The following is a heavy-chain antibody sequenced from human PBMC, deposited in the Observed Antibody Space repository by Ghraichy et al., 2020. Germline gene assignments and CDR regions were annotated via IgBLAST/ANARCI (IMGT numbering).Heavy chain of an antibody. CDR3: AKGCYCTGGVCYLGSFDY. CDR2: ISGSGGTT. Sequence: GGSLRLSCVASGFTFSNYAMSWVRQAPGKGLEWVSGISGSGGTTYYADFVKGRFTVSRDNSKNTLYLQMNSLRAEDTAVYHCAKGCYCTGGVCYLGSFDYWGQGTLVTVSS. V-gene: IGHV3-23*01. D-gene: IGHD2-8*02. J-gene: IGHJ4*02. CDR1: GFTFSNYA.